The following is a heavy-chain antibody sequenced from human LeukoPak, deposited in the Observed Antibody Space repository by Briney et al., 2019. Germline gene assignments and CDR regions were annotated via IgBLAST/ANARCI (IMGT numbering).Heavy chain of an antibody. J-gene: IGHJ2*01. CDR2: INPSGGST. CDR1: GYTFTSYY. V-gene: IGHV1-46*01. Sequence: ASVKVSCKASGYTFTSYYMHWVRQAPGQGLEWMGIINPSGGSTSYAQKFQGRVTMTRDTSTSTVYMELSSLSSEDTAVYCCARGHGSGSYGWYFDLWGRGTLVTVSS. D-gene: IGHD3-10*01. CDR3: ARGHGSGSYGWYFDL.